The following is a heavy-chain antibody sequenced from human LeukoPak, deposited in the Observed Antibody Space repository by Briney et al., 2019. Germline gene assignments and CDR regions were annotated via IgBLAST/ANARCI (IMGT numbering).Heavy chain of an antibody. Sequence: GGSLGLSCAASGFTFSSYAMSWVRQAPGKGLEWVSAISGSGGSTYYADSVKGRFTISRDNSKNTLYLQMNSLRAEDTAVYYCAKGPGVEMATINDAFDIWGQGTMVTVSS. V-gene: IGHV3-23*01. CDR1: GFTFSSYA. CDR2: ISGSGGST. D-gene: IGHD5-24*01. CDR3: AKGPGVEMATINDAFDI. J-gene: IGHJ3*02.